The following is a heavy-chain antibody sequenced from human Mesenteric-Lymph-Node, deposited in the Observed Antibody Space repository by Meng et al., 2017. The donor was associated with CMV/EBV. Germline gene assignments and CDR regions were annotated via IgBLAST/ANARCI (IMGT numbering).Heavy chain of an antibody. Sequence: TFTSYYMHWVRQAPGQGLEWMGWMNPNSGNTGYAQKFQGRVTMTRNTSISTAYMELSSLRSEDTAVYYCARGFMRDFWSGYYEDWFDPWGQGTLVTVSS. J-gene: IGHJ5*02. D-gene: IGHD3-3*01. CDR1: TFTSYY. V-gene: IGHV1-8*01. CDR2: MNPNSGNT. CDR3: ARGFMRDFWSGYYEDWFDP.